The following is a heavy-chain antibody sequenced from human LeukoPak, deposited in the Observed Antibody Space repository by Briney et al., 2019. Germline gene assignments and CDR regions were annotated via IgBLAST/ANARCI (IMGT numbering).Heavy chain of an antibody. CDR2: IFDTGRI. CDR3: VVFQFDDGVSAWFDR. D-gene: IGHD2-21*01. Sequence: PSETLSLTCSVSGGSIRNYDWSWIRQTPGKGLEWIGEIFDTGRINYSPSFEGRVSISMDESENQYSLSLASVTPADMAIYYCVVFQFDDGVSAWFDRWGHGLLVTVSS. CDR1: GGSIRNYD. V-gene: IGHV4-59*03. J-gene: IGHJ5*02.